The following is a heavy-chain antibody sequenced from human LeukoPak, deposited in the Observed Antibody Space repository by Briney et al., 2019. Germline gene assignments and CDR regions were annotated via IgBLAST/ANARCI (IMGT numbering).Heavy chain of an antibody. V-gene: IGHV1-2*02. CDR3: ASVNVDTAMVINY. CDR1: GYTFTGYY. Sequence: ASVKVSCKASGYTFTGYYMHWVRQAPGQGLEWMGWINPNSGGTNYAQKFQGSVTMTRDTSISTAYMELSRLRSDDTAVYYCASVNVDTAMVINYWGQGTLVTVSS. CDR2: INPNSGGT. J-gene: IGHJ4*02. D-gene: IGHD5-18*01.